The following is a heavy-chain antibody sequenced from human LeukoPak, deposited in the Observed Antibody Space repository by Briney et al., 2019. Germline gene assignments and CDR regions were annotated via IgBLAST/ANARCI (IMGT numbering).Heavy chain of an antibody. D-gene: IGHD3-10*01. CDR3: ARALNWDYYGSGSYPINWFDP. CDR2: ISSSGSTI. V-gene: IGHV3-11*01. CDR1: GFTFSDYY. J-gene: IGHJ5*02. Sequence: GGSLRLSCAASGFTFSDYYMSWIRQAPGKGLEWVSYISSSGSTIYYADSVKGRFTISRDNAKNSLYLQMNSLRAEDTAVYYCARALNWDYYGSGSYPINWFDPWGQGTLVTVSS.